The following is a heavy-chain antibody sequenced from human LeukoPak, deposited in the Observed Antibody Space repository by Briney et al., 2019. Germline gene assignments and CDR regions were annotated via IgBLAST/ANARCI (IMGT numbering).Heavy chain of an antibody. CDR1: AFTFSSYA. CDR2: ISGSGGST. CDR3: AKSGGYSGYDLGY. V-gene: IGHV3-23*01. D-gene: IGHD5-12*01. J-gene: IGHJ4*02. Sequence: GGSLRLSCAASAFTFSSYAMSWVRQAPGNGLEWVSGISGSGGSTYYADSVKGRFTISRDNSKNTLYLQMNSLRAEDTAVYYCAKSGGYSGYDLGYWGQGTLVTVAS.